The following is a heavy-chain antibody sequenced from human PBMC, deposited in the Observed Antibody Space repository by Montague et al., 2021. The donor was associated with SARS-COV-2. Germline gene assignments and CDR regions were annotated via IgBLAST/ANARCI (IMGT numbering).Heavy chain of an antibody. CDR3: ARHYYGSGSYYLGEFDY. CDR1: GGSISSSSYY. V-gene: IGHV4-39*01. Sequence: SETLSLTRTVSGGSISSSSYYWGWIRQPPGKGLEWIGSIYYSGSTYYNPSLQSRVTISVDTSKNQLSLKLSSVTAADTAVYYCARHYYGSGSYYLGEFDYWGQGTLVTVSS. D-gene: IGHD3-10*01. CDR2: IYYSGST. J-gene: IGHJ4*02.